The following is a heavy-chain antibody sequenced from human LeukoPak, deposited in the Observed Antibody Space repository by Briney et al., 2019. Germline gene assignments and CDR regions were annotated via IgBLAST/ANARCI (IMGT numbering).Heavy chain of an antibody. CDR1: GGSISSYY. J-gene: IGHJ6*03. CDR3: ARVALDTAMVKGGLMTWTYYYYYYMDV. D-gene: IGHD5-18*01. Sequence: PSETLSLTCTVSGGSISSYYWSWIRQPAGKGLEWIGRIYTSGSTNYNPSLKSRVTISVDKSKNQFSLKLSSVTAADTAVYYCARVALDTAMVKGGLMTWTYYYYYYMDVWGKGTTVTVSS. V-gene: IGHV4-4*07. CDR2: IYTSGST.